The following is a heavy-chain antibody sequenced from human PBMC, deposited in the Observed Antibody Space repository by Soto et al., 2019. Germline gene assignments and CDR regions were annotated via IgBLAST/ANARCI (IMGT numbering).Heavy chain of an antibody. D-gene: IGHD4-17*01. CDR3: ARISDHGDLYYYYGMDV. J-gene: IGHJ6*02. Sequence: TGGSLRLSCAASGFTFSSYSMNWVRQAPGKGLEWVSCISSSSSYIYYADSVKGRFTISRDNAKNSLYLQMNSLRAEDTAVYYCARISDHGDLYYYYGMDVWGQGTTVTVSS. CDR2: ISSSSSYI. CDR1: GFTFSSYS. V-gene: IGHV3-21*01.